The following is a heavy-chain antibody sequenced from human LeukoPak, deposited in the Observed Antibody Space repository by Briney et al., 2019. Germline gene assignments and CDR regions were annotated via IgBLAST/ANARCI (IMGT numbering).Heavy chain of an antibody. J-gene: IGHJ4*02. CDR2: ISSSGSTI. Sequence: RGSLRISCAATGFTFSSYEMNWVRQGQGNGLQLVSYISSSGSTIYYADSVKGRFTISRDNAKNSLYLQMNSLRAADTAVYYRARAGLVYYFDYWGQGTLVTVSS. D-gene: IGHD3/OR15-3a*01. CDR3: ARAGLVYYFDY. CDR1: GFTFSSYE. V-gene: IGHV3-48*03.